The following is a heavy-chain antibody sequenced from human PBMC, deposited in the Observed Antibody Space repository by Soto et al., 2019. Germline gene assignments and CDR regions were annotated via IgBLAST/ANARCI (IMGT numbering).Heavy chain of an antibody. CDR3: AKDTLLVPAAPLYYYYYDMEV. V-gene: IGHV3-23*01. CDR1: GLNSRYHA. CDR2: FSGSGGST. Sequence: SGGPIRVRWAAVGLNSRYHAMSRVRQDQGKGLEWVSGFSGSGGSTYYADSVKGRFTISRDNSKNTLYLQMNSLRAEDTAVYYCAKDTLLVPAAPLYYYYYDMEVWGKGTTVIVTS. D-gene: IGHD2-2*01. J-gene: IGHJ6*03.